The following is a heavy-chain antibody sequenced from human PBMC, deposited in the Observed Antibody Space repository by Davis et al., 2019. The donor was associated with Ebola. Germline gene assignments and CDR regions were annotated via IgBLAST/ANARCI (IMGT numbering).Heavy chain of an antibody. CDR2: INSDGSST. Sequence: PGGSLRLSCAASGFTFSSYWMHWVRQAPGKGLVWVSRINSDGSSTSYADPVKGRFTISRDNSKNTLYLQMNSLRAEDTAVYYCARDVDGGVGATVYWGQGTLVTVSS. V-gene: IGHV3-74*01. D-gene: IGHD1-26*01. J-gene: IGHJ4*02. CDR1: GFTFSSYW. CDR3: ARDVDGGVGATVY.